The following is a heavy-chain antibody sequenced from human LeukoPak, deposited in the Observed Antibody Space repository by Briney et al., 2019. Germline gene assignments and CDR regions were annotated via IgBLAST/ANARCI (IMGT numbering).Heavy chain of an antibody. CDR3: ARVSTEYYYYYGMDV. CDR2: INTATGNT. CDR1: GYTFTSYA. V-gene: IGHV1-3*04. J-gene: IGHJ6*02. Sequence: ASVKVSCKASGYTFTSYAMHWVRQAPGQRLEWMGWINTATGNTKYSQKFQGRVTITRDTSANTGYMELSSLRFEDTAVYYCARVSTEYYYYYGMDVWGQGTTVTVSS.